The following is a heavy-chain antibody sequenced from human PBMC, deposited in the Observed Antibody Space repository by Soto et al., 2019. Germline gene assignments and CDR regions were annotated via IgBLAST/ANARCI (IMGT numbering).Heavy chain of an antibody. Sequence: SETLSLTCAVYGGSFSGYYWSWIRQPPGKGLEWIGEINHSGSTNYNPSLKSRVTIPVDTSKNQFSLKLSSVTAADTAVYYCARGRGYSYDNWFDPWGQGTLVTVS. CDR2: INHSGST. D-gene: IGHD5-18*01. V-gene: IGHV4-34*01. J-gene: IGHJ5*02. CDR1: GGSFSGYY. CDR3: ARGRGYSYDNWFDP.